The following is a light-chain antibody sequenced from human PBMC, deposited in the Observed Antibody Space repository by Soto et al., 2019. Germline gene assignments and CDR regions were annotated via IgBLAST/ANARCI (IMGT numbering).Light chain of an antibody. CDR1: SNDIGGYNY. J-gene: IGLJ1*01. V-gene: IGLV2-11*01. Sequence: QSALTQPRSVSGSPGQSVTISCIGTSNDIGGYNYVSWYQHHPGKAPKLMIYDVSKRPSGDPDRFSGSKSGNTASLTISGLQAEDEDDYYCCSSVGRVNYGYGSGTKLTVL. CDR3: CSSVGRVNYG. CDR2: DVS.